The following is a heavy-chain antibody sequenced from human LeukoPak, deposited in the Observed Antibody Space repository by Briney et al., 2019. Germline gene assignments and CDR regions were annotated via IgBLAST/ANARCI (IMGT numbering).Heavy chain of an antibody. CDR1: GYTFTSYY. V-gene: IGHV1-8*02. Sequence: ASVKVSCKASGYTFTSYYMHWVRQAPGQGLEWMGWMNPNSGNTGYAQKFQGRVTMTRNTSISTAYMELSSLRSEDTAVYYCASFTMVRGFRMDVWGKGTTVTVSS. CDR3: ASFTMVRGFRMDV. J-gene: IGHJ6*04. CDR2: MNPNSGNT. D-gene: IGHD3-10*01.